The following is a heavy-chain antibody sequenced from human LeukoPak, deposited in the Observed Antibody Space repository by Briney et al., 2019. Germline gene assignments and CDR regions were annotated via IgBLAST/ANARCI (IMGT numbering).Heavy chain of an antibody. Sequence: PGGSLRLSCAASGFTFSSYWMHWVRQAPGKGLVWVSRINSDGSSTSSAASVKGRFTISRGNAKNTLYLQMNSLRAEDTAVYYCARARAAAAKYWGQGTLVTVSS. CDR1: GFTFSSYW. V-gene: IGHV3-74*01. D-gene: IGHD6-13*01. CDR3: ARARAAAAKY. J-gene: IGHJ4*02. CDR2: INSDGSST.